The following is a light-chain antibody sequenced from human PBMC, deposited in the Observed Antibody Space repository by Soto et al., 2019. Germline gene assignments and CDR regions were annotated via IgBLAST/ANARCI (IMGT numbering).Light chain of an antibody. Sequence: DIQMTQSPSSLSPSVGDRVTITCRASQSISCYLNWYQQKPGKAPKLLIYAASSLHSGVPSRFSGSGSGTDFNLTIRILQPEDFATYCCQPSYSTLWTFGQGTKVAIK. CDR2: AAS. CDR1: QSISCY. CDR3: QPSYSTLWT. V-gene: IGKV1-39*01. J-gene: IGKJ1*01.